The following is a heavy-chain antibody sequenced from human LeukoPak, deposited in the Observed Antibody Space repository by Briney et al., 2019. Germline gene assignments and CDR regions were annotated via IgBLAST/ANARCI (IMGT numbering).Heavy chain of an antibody. CDR3: ARAVGA. D-gene: IGHD4-23*01. Sequence: PGGSLRLSCAASGFTFSSYSMNWVRQAPGKGLEWVSYISSSSSTIYYADSVKGRFIMSRDNAKNSVFLQMNSLRAEDTAVYYCARAVGAWGQGTLVTVSS. J-gene: IGHJ5*02. CDR2: ISSSSSTI. V-gene: IGHV3-48*04. CDR1: GFTFSSYS.